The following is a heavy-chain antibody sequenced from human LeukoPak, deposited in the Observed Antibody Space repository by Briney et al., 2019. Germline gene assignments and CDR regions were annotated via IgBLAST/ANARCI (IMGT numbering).Heavy chain of an antibody. CDR2: ISGSGGST. Sequence: GGSLRLSCAASGFTFSSYAKSWVRQAPGKGLEWVSAISGSGGSTYYADSVKGRFTISRDNSKNTLYLQMNSLRAEDTAVYYCAKDLGLHSYGSHYFDYWGQGTLVTVSS. CDR3: AKDLGLHSYGSHYFDY. V-gene: IGHV3-23*01. D-gene: IGHD5-18*01. J-gene: IGHJ4*02. CDR1: GFTFSSYA.